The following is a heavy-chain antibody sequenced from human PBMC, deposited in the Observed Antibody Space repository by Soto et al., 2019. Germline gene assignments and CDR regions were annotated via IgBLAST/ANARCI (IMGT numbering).Heavy chain of an antibody. D-gene: IGHD4-17*01. J-gene: IGHJ6*02. CDR3: ARHPDYGGDYYYYYGMDV. Sequence: GASLKISCKGSGYSFTSYWIGWVRQMPGKGLEWMGIIYPGDSDTRYSPSFQGQVTISADKSISTAYLQWSSLKASDTAMYYCARHPDYGGDYYYYYGMDVWGQGTTVTVSS. CDR2: IYPGDSDT. CDR1: GYSFTSYW. V-gene: IGHV5-51*01.